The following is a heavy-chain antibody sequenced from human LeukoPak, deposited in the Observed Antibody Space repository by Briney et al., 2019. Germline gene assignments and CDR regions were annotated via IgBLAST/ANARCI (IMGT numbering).Heavy chain of an antibody. CDR3: ARSMIVAAFDY. J-gene: IGHJ4*02. V-gene: IGHV3-21*01. Sequence: GGSLRLSCAASGFTFSSYSMNWVRQAPGKGLEWVSSISSSGSYIYYADSVKGRFTISRDNAKNSLYLQMNSLRAEDTAVYYCARSMIVAAFDYWGQGTLVTVSP. D-gene: IGHD3-22*01. CDR2: ISSSGSYI. CDR1: GFTFSSYS.